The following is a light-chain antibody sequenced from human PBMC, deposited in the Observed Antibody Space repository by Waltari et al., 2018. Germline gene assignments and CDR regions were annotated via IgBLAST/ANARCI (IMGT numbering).Light chain of an antibody. J-gene: IGLJ3*02. CDR1: SSTIGSNY. Sequence: QSVLTQPPSASGTPGQRVTLSCSGSSSTIGSNYVSWYQHPPGTAPKPLIYRNDQRPSGVPDRFSGSKSGTSASLAISELRSEDVADYYCVAWDDSLSATVFGGGTKLTVL. V-gene: IGLV1-47*01. CDR2: RND. CDR3: VAWDDSLSATV.